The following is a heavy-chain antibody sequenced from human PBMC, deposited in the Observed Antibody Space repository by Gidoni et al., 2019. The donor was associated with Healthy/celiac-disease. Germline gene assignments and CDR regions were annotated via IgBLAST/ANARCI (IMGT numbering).Heavy chain of an antibody. CDR3: AREEGFGEPYYYYYYMDV. CDR1: GGSISSSSYY. D-gene: IGHD3-10*01. J-gene: IGHJ6*03. CDR2: IYYSGST. V-gene: IGHV4-39*02. Sequence: QLQLQESGPGLVQPSETLSLTCTVSGGSISSSSYYWGWIRQPPGKGLEWIGSIYYSGSTYYNPSLKSRVTISVDTSKNQFSLKLSSVTAADTAVYYCAREEGFGEPYYYYYYMDVWGKGTTVTVSS.